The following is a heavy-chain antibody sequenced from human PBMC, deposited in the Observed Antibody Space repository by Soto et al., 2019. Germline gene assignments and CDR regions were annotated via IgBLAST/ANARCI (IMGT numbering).Heavy chain of an antibody. CDR2: IIPIFGTA. V-gene: IGHV1-69*01. J-gene: IGHJ6*02. Sequence: QVQLVQSGAEVKKPGSSVKVSCKASGGTFSSYAISWVRQAPGQGLEWMGGIIPIFGTANYAQKFQGRVTITADESTSTAYMELSSLRSEDTAVYYCARWGGAVAGRRLTPVGYYYGMDVWGQGTTVTVSS. CDR3: ARWGGAVAGRRLTPVGYYYGMDV. D-gene: IGHD6-19*01. CDR1: GGTFSSYA.